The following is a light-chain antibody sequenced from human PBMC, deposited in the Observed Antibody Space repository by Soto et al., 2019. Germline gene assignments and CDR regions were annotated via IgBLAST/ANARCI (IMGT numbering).Light chain of an antibody. V-gene: IGKV1-6*01. CDR3: QQYYSYPWT. J-gene: IGKJ1*01. CDR2: GAS. CDR1: QDIRKD. Sequence: AIQMTQSPSSLSASVGDRVTITCRASQDIRKDLAWYQQKPGKAPQILIYGASTLQSGVASRFSGSGSGTDFTLTISSLQSEDFATYYCQQYYSYPWTFGQGTKVEIK.